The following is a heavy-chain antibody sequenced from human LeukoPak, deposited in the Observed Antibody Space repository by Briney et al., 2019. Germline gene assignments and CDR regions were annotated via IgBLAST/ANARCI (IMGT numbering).Heavy chain of an antibody. J-gene: IGHJ4*02. Sequence: GGSLRLSCAASGFTFSNYWMSWVRQAPGKGREWVANIKQDGSEKYYVDSVKGRFTISRDNAKNSVYLQLNSLRGEDTAVYYCARQGAVTTSFDFWGQGTPVTVSS. CDR3: ARQGAVTTSFDF. CDR1: GFTFSNYW. V-gene: IGHV3-7*01. CDR2: IKQDGSEK. D-gene: IGHD4-17*01.